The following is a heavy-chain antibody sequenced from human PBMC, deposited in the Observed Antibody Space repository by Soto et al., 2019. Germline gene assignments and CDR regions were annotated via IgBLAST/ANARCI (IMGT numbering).Heavy chain of an antibody. Sequence: GASVKVSCKASGYTFTDYDINWVRQATGQGLEWMGWMNPSSGYTGYAQKFQGRVTMTWDTSISTAYMELSSLTSADTAVYYCARFVRHQLPTIDYWGQGALVTVYS. V-gene: IGHV1-8*01. CDR1: GYTFTDYD. CDR2: MNPSSGYT. J-gene: IGHJ4*02. D-gene: IGHD1-26*01. CDR3: ARFVRHQLPTIDY.